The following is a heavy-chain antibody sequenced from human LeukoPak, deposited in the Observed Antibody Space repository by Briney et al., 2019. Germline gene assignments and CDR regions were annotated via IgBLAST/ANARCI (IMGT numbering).Heavy chain of an antibody. V-gene: IGHV4-34*01. CDR1: GGSFSGYY. Sequence: PSETLSLTCAVYGGSFSGYYWSWIRQPPGKGLEWIGEINHSGSTNYNPSLKSRVTISVDTSKNQFSLKLSSVTAADTAVYYCARGPLVVVVAATLYYYYGMDVWGQGPRSPSP. D-gene: IGHD2-15*01. CDR2: INHSGST. J-gene: IGHJ6*02. CDR3: ARGPLVVVVAATLYYYYGMDV.